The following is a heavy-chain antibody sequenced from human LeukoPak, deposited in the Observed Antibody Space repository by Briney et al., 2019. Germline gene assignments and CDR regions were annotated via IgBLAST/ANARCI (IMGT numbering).Heavy chain of an antibody. CDR3: ARGDKYSSGRYGLYYYYYMDV. J-gene: IGHJ6*03. D-gene: IGHD6-19*01. CDR2: INHSGST. V-gene: IGHV4-34*01. CDR1: GGSFSGYY. Sequence: PSETLSLTCAVYGGSFSGYYWSWIRQPPGKGLEWIGEINHSGSTNYNPSLKSRVTISVDTSKNQFSLKLSSVTAADTAVYYCARGDKYSSGRYGLYYYYYMDVWGKGTTVTISS.